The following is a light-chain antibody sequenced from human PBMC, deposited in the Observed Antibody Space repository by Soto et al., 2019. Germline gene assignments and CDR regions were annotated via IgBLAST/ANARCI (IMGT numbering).Light chain of an antibody. CDR2: WAS. J-gene: IGKJ4*01. CDR3: QQLYSSTLT. CDR1: QSIHTS. Sequence: TQSPATLSLSPGERAKLSCRASQSIHTSLAWYQQKPGQPPKLLSYWASSRESGVPDRFTGSGSGTDFTLSISSLQAEDVAVYDCQQLYSSTLTFGGRTKVEI. V-gene: IGKV4-1*01.